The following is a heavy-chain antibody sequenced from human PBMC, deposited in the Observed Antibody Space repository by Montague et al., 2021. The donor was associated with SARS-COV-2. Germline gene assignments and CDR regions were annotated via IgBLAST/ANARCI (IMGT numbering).Heavy chain of an antibody. D-gene: IGHD3-22*01. J-gene: IGHJ2*01. CDR2: IYYSGST. V-gene: IGHV4-31*03. CDR1: GGSISSGGYY. CDR3: ARSPEPMIILIITSLNWYFDL. Sequence: TLSLTCTVSGGSISSGGYYWSWIRQPPGKGLEWIGYIYYSGSTYYNPSLKSRVTISVDTSKNQFSLKMSSVTAADTAVCYCARSPEPMIILIITSLNWYFDLWGRGTLVTVSS.